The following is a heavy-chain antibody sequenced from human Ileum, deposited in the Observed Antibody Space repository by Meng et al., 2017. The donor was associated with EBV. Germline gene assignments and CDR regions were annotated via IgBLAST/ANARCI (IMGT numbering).Heavy chain of an antibody. Sequence: QVHLQQWGTGLLKPSETLSLPFVFYGGSFSPYYWSWLRQSPEKGLEWIGEISHSGTTKYNPSLQSRVTISMDTSKNQFSLQLNSVTAADTGVYYCARYGSGSPGLPWHFSLWGRGTLVTVYS. CDR2: ISHSGTT. V-gene: IGHV4-34*01. CDR3: ARYGSGSPGLPWHFSL. D-gene: IGHD3-10*01. CDR1: GGSFSPYY. J-gene: IGHJ2*01.